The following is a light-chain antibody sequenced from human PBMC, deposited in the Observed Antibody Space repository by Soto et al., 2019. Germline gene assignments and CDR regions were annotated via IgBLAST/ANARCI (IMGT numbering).Light chain of an antibody. CDR1: QGIGTG. CDR3: LQHNSYPLT. J-gene: IGKJ4*01. Sequence: DIQMTQSPSSLSASVGDRVTITCRASQGIGTGLGWYQQKPGKAPKRLIYAASSLQSGVPSRFSGSGSGTEFTLTISSLQPEDFATDYCLQHNSYPLTFGGGTKVEI. CDR2: AAS. V-gene: IGKV1-17*01.